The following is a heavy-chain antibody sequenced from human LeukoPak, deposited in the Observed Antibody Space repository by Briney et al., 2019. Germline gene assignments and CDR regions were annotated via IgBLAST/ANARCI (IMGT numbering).Heavy chain of an antibody. CDR1: GGSFSGYY. D-gene: IGHD6-6*01. CDR2: INHSGST. J-gene: IGHJ4*02. Sequence: SETLSLTCAVYGGSFSGYYWSWIRQPPGKGLEWIGEINHSGSTNYNPSLKSRVIISVDTSKNQFSLKLSSVTAADTAVYYCARLRSSSAGDFDYWGQGTLVTVSS. V-gene: IGHV4-34*01. CDR3: ARLRSSSAGDFDY.